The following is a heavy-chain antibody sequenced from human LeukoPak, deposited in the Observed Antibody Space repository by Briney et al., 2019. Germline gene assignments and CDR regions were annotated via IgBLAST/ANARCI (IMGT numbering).Heavy chain of an antibody. V-gene: IGHV4-31*03. Sequence: PSQTLSLTCTVSGGSISSGGYYWSWIRQHPGKGLEWIGYFYYSGSTYYNPSLKSRVTISVDTSKNQFSLKLSSVTAADTAVYYCARDIVGATWGYYFVYWGQGTLVTVSS. D-gene: IGHD1-26*01. J-gene: IGHJ4*02. CDR3: ARDIVGATWGYYFVY. CDR1: GGSISSGGYY. CDR2: FYYSGST.